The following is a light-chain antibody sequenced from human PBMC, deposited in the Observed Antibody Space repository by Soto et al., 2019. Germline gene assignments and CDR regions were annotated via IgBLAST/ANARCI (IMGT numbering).Light chain of an antibody. V-gene: IGKV3-15*01. CDR2: GAS. J-gene: IGKJ1*01. CDR1: QSVSSN. Sequence: IVMTQSPATLSVSPGERATLSCRASQSVSSNLAWYQQKPGQAPRLLIYGASTRATGIPGRFSGSGSGTDFTLPISSLQSEDFEVYYCQQYNNWPPWTFGQGTKVEIK. CDR3: QQYNNWPPWT.